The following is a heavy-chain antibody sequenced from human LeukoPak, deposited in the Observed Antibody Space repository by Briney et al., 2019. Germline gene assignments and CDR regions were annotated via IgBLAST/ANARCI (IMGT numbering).Heavy chain of an antibody. V-gene: IGHV3-30-3*01. CDR2: ISYDGSNK. CDR1: GLSFSSYA. J-gene: IGHJ4*02. D-gene: IGHD6-6*01. CDR3: ARDSSSSFFDY. Sequence: PGGSLRLSCVASGLSFSSYAMHWVRQAPGKGLEWVAVISYDGSNKYYADSVKGRFTISRDNSKNTLYLQMNSLRAEDTAVYYCARDSSSSFFDYWGQGTLVTVSS.